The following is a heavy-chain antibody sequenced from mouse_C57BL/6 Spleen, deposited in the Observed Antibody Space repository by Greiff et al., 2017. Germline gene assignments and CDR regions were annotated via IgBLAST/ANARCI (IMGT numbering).Heavy chain of an antibody. V-gene: IGHV6-3*01. CDR2: IRLKSDNYAT. Sequence: EVQLVESGGGLVQPGGSMKLSCVASGFTFSNYWMNWVRQSPEKGLEWVAQIRLKSDNYATHYAESVKGRFTISRDDSKSSVYLQMNNLRAEDTGIYYCTEEGATPFASWGQGTLVTVSA. J-gene: IGHJ3*01. CDR1: GFTFSNYW. CDR3: TEEGATPFAS. D-gene: IGHD3-1*01.